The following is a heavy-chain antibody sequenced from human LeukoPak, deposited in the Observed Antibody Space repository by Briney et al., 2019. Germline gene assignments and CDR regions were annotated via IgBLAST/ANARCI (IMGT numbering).Heavy chain of an antibody. V-gene: IGHV3-48*03. CDR3: ARGLSGSSSPLDPFDS. CDR1: GFTFSSYE. CDR2: ISSSGSTT. D-gene: IGHD6-6*01. Sequence: HPGGSLRLSCAASGFTFSSYEMNWVRQAPGKGLEWVSYISSSGSTTYYAESVKGRFTISRDNAKNSLYLQMNSLRAEDTAVYYCARGLSGSSSPLDPFDSWGQGALVTVSS. J-gene: IGHJ4*02.